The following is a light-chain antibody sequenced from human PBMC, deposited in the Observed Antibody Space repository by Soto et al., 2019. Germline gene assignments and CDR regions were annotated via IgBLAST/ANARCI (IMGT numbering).Light chain of an antibody. CDR1: QSVNNNY. CDR3: QQYGSSIT. CDR2: GAS. Sequence: IVLTQSPGTLSLSPGEGATLSCRASQSVNNNYLAWYQQKPGQAPRLLIYGASKRATGIPDRFSGSGSGTDFTLTISRLEPEDFAVYYCQQYGSSITFGQGTRLEIK. V-gene: IGKV3-20*01. J-gene: IGKJ5*01.